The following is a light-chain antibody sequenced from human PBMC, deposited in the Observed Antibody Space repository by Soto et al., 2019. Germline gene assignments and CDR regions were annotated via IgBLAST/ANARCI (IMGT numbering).Light chain of an antibody. CDR3: QKYNTVPVM. J-gene: IGKJ1*01. Sequence: DIQMTQSPSSLSASVGGRVTITCRATQDIGVSLAWFQQKPGRVPNLLIYHASSLQSGVSSRFRGSGSGTDFTLTISNLQPEDAAIYFCQKYNTVPVMFGPGTKVEIK. CDR1: QDIGVS. CDR2: HAS. V-gene: IGKV1-27*01.